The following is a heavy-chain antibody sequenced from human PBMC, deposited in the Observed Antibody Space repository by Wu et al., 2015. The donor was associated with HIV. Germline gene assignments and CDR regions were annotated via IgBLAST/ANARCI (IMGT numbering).Heavy chain of an antibody. CDR3: AREYCSSTSCSTGWFDP. CDR1: GGTFSSYA. V-gene: IGHV1-69*12. J-gene: IGHJ5*02. CDR2: IIPIFGTA. Sequence: QVQLVQSGAEVKKPGSSVKVSCKASGGTFSSYAISWVRQAPGQGLEWMGGIIPIFGTANYAQKFQGRVTITADESTSTAYMELSSLRSEDTAVYYCAREYCSSTSCSTGWFDPWGPGEXWSPSPQ. D-gene: IGHD2-2*01.